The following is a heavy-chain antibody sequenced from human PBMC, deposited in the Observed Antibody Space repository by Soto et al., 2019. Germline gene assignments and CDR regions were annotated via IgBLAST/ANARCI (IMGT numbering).Heavy chain of an antibody. CDR2: ISGSGGST. Sequence: PGGSLRLSCAASGFTFSSYAMSWVRQAPGKGLEWVSAISGSGGSTYYADSVKGRFTISRDNFKNTLYLQMNSLRAEDTAVYYCAKVVRSTSGYYCDYWSQGTMVTVPS. CDR1: GFTFSSYA. CDR3: AKVVRSTSGYYCDY. V-gene: IGHV3-23*01. J-gene: IGHJ4*02. D-gene: IGHD6-6*01.